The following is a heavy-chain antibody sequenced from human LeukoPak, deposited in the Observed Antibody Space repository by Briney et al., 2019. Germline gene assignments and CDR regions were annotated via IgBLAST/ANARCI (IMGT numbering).Heavy chain of an antibody. D-gene: IGHD4-17*01. V-gene: IGHV3-7*01. CDR2: IKQDGSEK. CDR1: VFTFISYW. Sequence: GGSLRDSCAASVFTFISYWMSSVRQAPGRGGERVPKIKQDGSEKYYVGSVRGRFTTSRDNAKNSLYLQKNSLRAEDTAVYYCATSSSDYGDYLDYWGQGTLVTVSS. J-gene: IGHJ4*02. CDR3: ATSSSDYGDYLDY.